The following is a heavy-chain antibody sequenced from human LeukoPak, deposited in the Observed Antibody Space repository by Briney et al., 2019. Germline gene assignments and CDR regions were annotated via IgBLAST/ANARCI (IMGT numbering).Heavy chain of an antibody. V-gene: IGHV3-74*01. J-gene: IGHJ4*02. CDR3: ARSVSGSYGLFDY. CDR1: GFTLSSYW. Sequence: WGSLRLSCAASGFTLSSYWMHWVRQAPGKGLVWVSRINSQGSSTSYADSVKGRFTISRDNAKNTLYLQMNSLRAEDTAVYYCARSVSGSYGLFDYWGQGTLVTVSS. D-gene: IGHD1-26*01. CDR2: INSQGSST.